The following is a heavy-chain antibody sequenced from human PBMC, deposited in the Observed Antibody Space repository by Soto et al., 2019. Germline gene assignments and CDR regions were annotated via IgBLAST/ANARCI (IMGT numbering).Heavy chain of an antibody. D-gene: IGHD2-15*01. J-gene: IGHJ4*02. V-gene: IGHV4-61*01. Sequence: QVQLRESGPGLVKPSETLSLTCTVSGGPVISASYYWSWIRQTPGKGLEWLGYVYDSASTNYNPSLKGRVTISLQTSKNQFSLKLTSVTAADTAVYYSARDTRVSIDHWGQGTLVTVSS. CDR1: GGPVISASYY. CDR3: ARDTRVSIDH. CDR2: VYDSAST.